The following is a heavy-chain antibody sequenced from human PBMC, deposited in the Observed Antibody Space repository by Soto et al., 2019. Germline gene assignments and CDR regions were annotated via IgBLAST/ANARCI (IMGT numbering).Heavy chain of an antibody. CDR1: GGSFSGYY. J-gene: IGHJ6*02. V-gene: IGHV4-34*01. CDR2: INHSGST. CDR3: ATARPAAIRYYYYYGMDV. D-gene: IGHD2-2*02. Sequence: PSETLSLTCAVYGGSFSGYYWSWIRQPPGKGLEWIGEINHSGSTSYNPSLKSRVTISVDTSKNQFSLKLSSVTAADTAVYYCATARPAAIRYYYYYGMDVWGQGTTVTVSS.